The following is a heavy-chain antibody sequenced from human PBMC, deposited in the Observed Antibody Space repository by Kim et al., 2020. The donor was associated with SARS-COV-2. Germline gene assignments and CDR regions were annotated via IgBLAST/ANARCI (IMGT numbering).Heavy chain of an antibody. CDR1: GFSLSTSGMC. CDR2: IDWDDDK. CDR3: ARIMMAAMVNNYYYGMDV. V-gene: IGHV2-70*01. Sequence: SGPTLVNPTPTLTLTCTFSGFSLSTSGMCVSWIRQPPGKALEWLALIDWDDDKYYSTSLKTRLTISKDTSKNQVVLTMTNMDPVDTATYYCARIMMAAMVNNYYYGMDVWGQGTTVTVSS. D-gene: IGHD5-18*01. J-gene: IGHJ6*02.